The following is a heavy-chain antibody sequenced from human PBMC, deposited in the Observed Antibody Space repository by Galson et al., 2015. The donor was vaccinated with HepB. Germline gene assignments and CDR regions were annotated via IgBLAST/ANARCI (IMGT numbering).Heavy chain of an antibody. CDR2: IVVGSGDT. CDR1: GFTFTSSA. V-gene: IGHV1-58*01. Sequence: SVKVSCKVSGFTFTSSAVQWVRQARGQRLEWIGWIVVGSGDTEYAQKFQERVTNTRDMSTNTVYMELRSLRSEDTAVYYCATGNYVNYMYYMDVWGKGTTVTVSS. D-gene: IGHD1-14*01. CDR3: ATGNYVNYMYYMDV. J-gene: IGHJ6*03.